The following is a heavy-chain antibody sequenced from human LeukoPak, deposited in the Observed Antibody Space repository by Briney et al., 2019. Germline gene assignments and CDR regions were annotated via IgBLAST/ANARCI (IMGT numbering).Heavy chain of an antibody. CDR1: GFTFSSYW. D-gene: IGHD4-23*01. J-gene: IGHJ4*02. CDR2: IKQDGSEK. CDR3: AREDYGGNAPFDY. Sequence: GGSLRLSCAASGFTFSSYWMSWVRQAPGKGLEWVANIKQDGSEKYYVDCVEGRFTIAREHAKNALDLQMNRLRAEDTAVYYCAREDYGGNAPFDYWGQGTLVTVSS. V-gene: IGHV3-7*01.